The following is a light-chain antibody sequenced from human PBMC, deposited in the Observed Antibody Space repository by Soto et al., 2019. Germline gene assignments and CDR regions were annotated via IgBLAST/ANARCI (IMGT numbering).Light chain of an antibody. CDR3: QQYNNYSPRT. CDR2: KAS. CDR1: QTSNW. Sequence: DIQMTQSPSTLSASVGDRVTITCRASQTSNWLAWYQQKPGKAPKLLIYKASIESGVPSRFSGSGSGTEFTLTISSLQPDDFATYYCQQYNNYSPRTFGQGTKVEIK. V-gene: IGKV1-5*03. J-gene: IGKJ1*01.